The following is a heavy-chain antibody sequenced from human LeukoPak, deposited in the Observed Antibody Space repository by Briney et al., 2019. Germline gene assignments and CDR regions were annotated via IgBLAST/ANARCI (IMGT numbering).Heavy chain of an antibody. D-gene: IGHD1-26*01. CDR3: ARALGGGSYLTFDY. CDR2: IKQDGSEK. Sequence: GGSLRLSCAASGFTFSSYWMSWVRQAPGKGLEWVANIKQDGSEKYYVDSVKGRFTISRDNAKNSLYLQMNSLRAEDTAVYYCARALGGGSYLTFDYWGQGTLVTVSS. V-gene: IGHV3-7*04. CDR1: GFTFSSYW. J-gene: IGHJ4*02.